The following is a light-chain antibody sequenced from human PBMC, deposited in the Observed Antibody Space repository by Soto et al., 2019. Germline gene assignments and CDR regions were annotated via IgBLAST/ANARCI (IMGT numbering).Light chain of an antibody. V-gene: IGLV1-40*01. CDR2: GNS. CDR3: QSYDSSLSGRGV. J-gene: IGLJ2*01. CDR1: SSNIGAGYD. Sequence: QAVLTQPPSVSGAPGQRVTISCTWSSSNIGAGYDVHWYQQLPGTAPKLLIYGNSNRPSGVPDRFSGSKSGTSASLAITGLQAEDEADYYCQSYDSSLSGRGVFGGGTKLTVL.